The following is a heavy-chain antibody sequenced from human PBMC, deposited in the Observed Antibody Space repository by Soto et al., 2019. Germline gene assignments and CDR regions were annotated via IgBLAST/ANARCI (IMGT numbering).Heavy chain of an antibody. CDR1: GYTVTSYV. CDR3: ARDSDFWGSIGY. V-gene: IGHV1-3*01. J-gene: IGHJ4*02. CDR2: INAGNGNT. Sequence: SCRVACKSSGYTVTSYVMKGVRQATGQRLEWMGWINAGNGNTKYSQKFQGRVTITRDTSASTAYMELSSLRSEDTVVYYCARDSDFWGSIGYWGEGPLVTVS. D-gene: IGHD3-3*01.